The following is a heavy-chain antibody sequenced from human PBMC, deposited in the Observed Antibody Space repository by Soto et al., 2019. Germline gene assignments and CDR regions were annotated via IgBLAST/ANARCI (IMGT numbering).Heavy chain of an antibody. Sequence: QVQLQESGPGLVKPSGTLFLTCAVSSGSISSSNWWSWVRQPPGKGLEWIGEIYHSGSTNYNPSLKDRVTILVDKSKNHFFLRLDSVTAADTAVYFCAGDFPTCSGGSCYRSAFDIWGQGTMVTVSS. CDR2: IYHSGST. CDR3: AGDFPTCSGGSCYRSAFDI. J-gene: IGHJ3*02. V-gene: IGHV4-4*02. CDR1: SGSISSSNW. D-gene: IGHD2-15*01.